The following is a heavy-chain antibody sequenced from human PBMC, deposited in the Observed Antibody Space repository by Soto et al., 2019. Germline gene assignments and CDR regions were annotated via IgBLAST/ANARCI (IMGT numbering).Heavy chain of an antibody. Sequence: SETLSLTCAVYGGSFSGYYWSWIRQPPGKGLEWIGEINHSGSTNYNPSLKSRVTISVDTSKNQFSLKLSSVTAADTAVYYCARGPITIFGVVIPYYYGMDVWGQGTTVT. CDR1: GGSFSGYY. D-gene: IGHD3-3*01. V-gene: IGHV4-34*01. CDR3: ARGPITIFGVVIPYYYGMDV. CDR2: INHSGST. J-gene: IGHJ6*02.